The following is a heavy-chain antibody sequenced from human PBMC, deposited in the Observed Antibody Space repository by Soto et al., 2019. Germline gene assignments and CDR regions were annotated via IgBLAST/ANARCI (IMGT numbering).Heavy chain of an antibody. V-gene: IGHV3-7*03. CDR2: IKQDGSEK. Sequence: GGSLRLSCAASGFTFSSYWMSWVRQAPGKGLEWVANIKQDGSEKYYVDSVKGRFTISRDNAKNSLYLQMNSLRAEDTAVYYCARGPPTLLWFGELLGGGGAFDIWGQGSMVTVSS. CDR3: ARGPPTLLWFGELLGGGGAFDI. CDR1: GFTFSSYW. D-gene: IGHD3-10*01. J-gene: IGHJ3*02.